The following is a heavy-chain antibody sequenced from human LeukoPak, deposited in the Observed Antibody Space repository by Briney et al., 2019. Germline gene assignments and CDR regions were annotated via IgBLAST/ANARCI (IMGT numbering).Heavy chain of an antibody. V-gene: IGHV1-46*03. J-gene: IGHJ3*02. Sequence: GASVKVSCKASGYTFTSYYMHRVRQAPGQGLEWMGIINPSGGSTSYAQKFQGRVTMTRDTSTSTVYMELSSLRSEDTAVYYCARYCSGGSCYWKNAFDIWGQGTMVTVSS. CDR1: GYTFTSYY. D-gene: IGHD2-15*01. CDR3: ARYCSGGSCYWKNAFDI. CDR2: INPSGGST.